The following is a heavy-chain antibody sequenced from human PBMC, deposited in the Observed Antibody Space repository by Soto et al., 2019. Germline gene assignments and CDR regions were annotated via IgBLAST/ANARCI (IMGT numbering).Heavy chain of an antibody. Sequence: AGGSLRLSCAASGFTFSSYDMHWVRQATGKGLEWVSAIGTAGDTYYPGSVKGRFTISRENAKNSLYLQMNSLRAGDTAVYYCARETYDSSGPGYYGLDVWGQGTTVTVSS. D-gene: IGHD3-22*01. V-gene: IGHV3-13*01. CDR1: GFTFSSYD. J-gene: IGHJ6*02. CDR3: ARETYDSSGPGYYGLDV. CDR2: IGTAGDT.